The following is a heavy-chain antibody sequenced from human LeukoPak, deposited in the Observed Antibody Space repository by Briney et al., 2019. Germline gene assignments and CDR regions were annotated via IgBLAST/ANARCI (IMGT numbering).Heavy chain of an antibody. J-gene: IGHJ6*03. CDR2: INPSGGST. V-gene: IGHV1-46*01. CDR1: GYTFTSYY. D-gene: IGHD3-3*01. CDR3: ASGFWSGYYLDYYYYMDV. Sequence: GASVKVSCKASGYTFTSYYMHWVRQAPGQGLEWMGIINPSGGSTSYAQKFQGRVTMTRDMSTSTVYMELSSLRSEDTAVYYCASGFWSGYYLDYYYYMDVWGKGTTVTVSS.